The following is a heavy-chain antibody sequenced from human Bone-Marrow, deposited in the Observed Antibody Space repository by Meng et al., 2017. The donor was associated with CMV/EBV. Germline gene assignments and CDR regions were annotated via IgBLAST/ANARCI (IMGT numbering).Heavy chain of an antibody. D-gene: IGHD6-13*01. CDR2: ISSSSSYI. CDR1: GFTFSYYS. CDR3: AGGVAAAGDY. J-gene: IGHJ4*02. V-gene: IGHV3-21*01. Sequence: GESLKISCAASGFTFSYYSMNWVRQAPGKGLEWVSSISSSSSYIYYADSVKGRFTISRDNAKNSLYLQMNSLRAEDTAVYYCAGGVAAAGDYWGQGTLVTVSS.